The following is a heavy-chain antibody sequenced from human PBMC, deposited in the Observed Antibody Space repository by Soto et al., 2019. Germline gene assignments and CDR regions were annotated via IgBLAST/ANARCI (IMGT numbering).Heavy chain of an antibody. D-gene: IGHD3-9*01. CDR1: GFTFGDYA. V-gene: IGHV3-49*04. J-gene: IGHJ6*02. Sequence: GGSLRLSCTASGFTFGDYAMSWVRQAPGKGLEWVGFIRSKAYGGTTEYAASVKGRFTISRDDSKSIAYLQMNSLKTEDTAVYYCTSNTYYDILTGSNYYYYGMEVWGQGTTVTVSS. CDR3: TSNTYYDILTGSNYYYYGMEV. CDR2: IRSKAYGGTT.